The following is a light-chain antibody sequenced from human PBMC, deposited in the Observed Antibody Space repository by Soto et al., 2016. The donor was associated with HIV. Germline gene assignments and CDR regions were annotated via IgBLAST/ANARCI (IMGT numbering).Light chain of an antibody. CDR1: QSISSR. CDR2: KAS. V-gene: IGKV1-5*03. Sequence: DIQMTQSPSTLSASVGDRVTITCRASQSISSRLAWYQQKPGKAPKLLIYKASTLESGVPSRFRGSGFGTDFTLTISSLQPEDFATYYCQQSYNTPWMFGQGTKVEIK. J-gene: IGKJ1*01. CDR3: QQSYNTPWM.